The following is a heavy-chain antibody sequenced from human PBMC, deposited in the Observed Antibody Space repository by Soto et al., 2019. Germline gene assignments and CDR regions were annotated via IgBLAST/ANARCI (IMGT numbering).Heavy chain of an antibody. CDR3: ARRNCTNGVCPFYYYYGMDV. Sequence: SETLSLTXDVYGGSFSGYYWSWIRQPPGKGLEWIGEINHSGSTNYNPSLKSRVTISVDTSKNQFSLKLSSVTAADTAVYYCARRNCTNGVCPFYYYYGMDVWGQGTTVTVSS. CDR2: INHSGST. D-gene: IGHD2-8*01. V-gene: IGHV4-34*01. CDR1: GGSFSGYY. J-gene: IGHJ6*02.